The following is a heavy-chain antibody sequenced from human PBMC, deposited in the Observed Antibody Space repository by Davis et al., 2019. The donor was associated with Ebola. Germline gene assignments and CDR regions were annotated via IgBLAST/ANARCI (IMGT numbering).Heavy chain of an antibody. D-gene: IGHD4-11*01. CDR2: ISSSSSYI. Sequence: PGGSLRLSCAASGFTFSSYSMNWVRQAPGKGLEWVSSISSSSSYIYYADSVKGRFTISRDNAKNSLYLQMNSLRDEDTAVYYCARDLTVTNIDYYYYGVDVWGQGTTVTVSS. J-gene: IGHJ6*02. CDR3: ARDLTVTNIDYYYYGVDV. V-gene: IGHV3-21*01. CDR1: GFTFSSYS.